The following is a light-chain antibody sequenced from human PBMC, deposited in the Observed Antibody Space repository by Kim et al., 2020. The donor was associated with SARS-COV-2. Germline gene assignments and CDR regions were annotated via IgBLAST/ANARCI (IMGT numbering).Light chain of an antibody. CDR2: AAS. CDR3: QQYDDSPYT. V-gene: IGKV3-20*01. J-gene: IGKJ2*01. Sequence: PGERVTLSCRASQSVTSIYLAWYQQKPGQAPRPLIHAASTRATGIPDRFSGSGSGTDFTLTISRLEPEDFAVYYCQQYDDSPYTFGQGTKLE. CDR1: QSVTSIY.